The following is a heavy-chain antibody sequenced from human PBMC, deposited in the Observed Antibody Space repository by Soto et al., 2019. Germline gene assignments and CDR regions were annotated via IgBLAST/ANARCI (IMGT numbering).Heavy chain of an antibody. D-gene: IGHD1-1*01. Sequence: QVQLVESGGGVVQPGRSLRLSCAASGITFSSFAMHWVRQAPGKGLEWVAVISYDGSNKYYADSVKDRFTISRDNSKKTLYVQMNSRRVDDTAVYYCARAVATGADYYCDGMDVWGQGTTVTVSS. CDR3: ARAVATGADYYCDGMDV. CDR2: ISYDGSNK. J-gene: IGHJ6*02. CDR1: GITFSSFA. V-gene: IGHV3-30-3*01.